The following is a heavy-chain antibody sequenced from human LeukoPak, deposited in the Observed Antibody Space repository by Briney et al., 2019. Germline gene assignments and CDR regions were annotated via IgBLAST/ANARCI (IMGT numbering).Heavy chain of an antibody. CDR3: ANHDSSDYYYFHH. CDR2: ISSSDGST. D-gene: IGHD3-22*01. J-gene: IGHJ1*01. Sequence: GGSLRLSCAASGFTFPTYAMHWVRQAPGRGLEWLSVISSSDGSTNYADSVKGRFTISRDNSKNTLYLQMNTLRAEDTAVYYCANHDSSDYYYFHHWGQGTLVTVSS. CDR1: GFTFPTYA. V-gene: IGHV3-23*01.